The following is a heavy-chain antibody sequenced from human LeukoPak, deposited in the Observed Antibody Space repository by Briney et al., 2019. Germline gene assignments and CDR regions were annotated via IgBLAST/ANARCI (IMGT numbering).Heavy chain of an antibody. D-gene: IGHD3-10*01. V-gene: IGHV1-2*02. CDR3: ASKGLWFGELLEPHAFDI. CDR1: GYTFTGYY. Sequence: GASVKVSCKASGYTFTGYYMHWVRQAPGQGLEWMGWINPNSGGTNYAQKFQGRVTMTRDTSISTAYMELSRLRSDDTAVYYCASKGLWFGELLEPHAFDIWGQGIMVTVSS. CDR2: INPNSGGT. J-gene: IGHJ3*02.